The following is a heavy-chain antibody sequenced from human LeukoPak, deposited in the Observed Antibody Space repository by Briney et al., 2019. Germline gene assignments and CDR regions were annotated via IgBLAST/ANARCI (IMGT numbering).Heavy chain of an antibody. CDR1: GFTFDDYA. V-gene: IGHV3-9*01. Sequence: GGSLRLSCAASGFTFDDYAMHWVRQAPGKGLEWVSGISWNSGSIGYADSVKGRFTISRDNAKNSLYLQMNSLRAEDTAVYYCAKDLGNGYLDYWGQGTLVTVSS. CDR2: ISWNSGSI. J-gene: IGHJ4*02. D-gene: IGHD1-26*01. CDR3: AKDLGNGYLDY.